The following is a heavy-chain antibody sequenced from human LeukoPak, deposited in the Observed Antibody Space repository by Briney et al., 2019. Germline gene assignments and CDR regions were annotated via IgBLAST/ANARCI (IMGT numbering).Heavy chain of an antibody. CDR3: ASGTFGDYSLDF. CDR1: GYTFTGYH. D-gene: IGHD4-17*01. J-gene: IGHJ4*02. Sequence: ASVKVSCKASGYTFTGYHLHWVRQAPGQGLEWMGRINPDRGATDYSQKFQGRVTMAGDTSIGTAYMELSSLRSDDPAVYYCASGTFGDYSLDFWGQGTLVTVSS. V-gene: IGHV1-2*06. CDR2: INPDRGAT.